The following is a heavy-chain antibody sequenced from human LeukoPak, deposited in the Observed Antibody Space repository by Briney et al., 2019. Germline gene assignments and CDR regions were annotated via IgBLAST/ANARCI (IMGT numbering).Heavy chain of an antibody. CDR2: IISKVDGGTA. CDR3: TTSGGTTTRFVDY. D-gene: IGHD2/OR15-2a*01. V-gene: IGHV3-15*01. J-gene: IGHJ4*02. CDR1: GFTFSNAW. Sequence: PGGSLGLSCAASGFTFSNAWMSWVRQAPGKGLEWVGRIISKVDGGTADYAAPVKGRFTISRDDSKNTVYLQMNSLKTEDTAVYYCTTSGGTTTRFVDYTGEGNLVSVSS.